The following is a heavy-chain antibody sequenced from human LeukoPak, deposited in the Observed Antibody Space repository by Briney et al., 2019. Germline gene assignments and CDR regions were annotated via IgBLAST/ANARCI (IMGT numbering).Heavy chain of an antibody. D-gene: IGHD6-13*01. J-gene: IGHJ4*02. CDR3: ARDQIGSW. V-gene: IGHV3-11*06. CDR2: ISGRSSHI. CDR1: VFSFSYYA. Sequence: GGSLRLSCAASVFSFSYYAMHWVRQAPGKGREWMSYISGRSSHINYAVSVKGRFSISRDNATKSVYLQMDSLRAADTAVYYCARDQIGSWWGQGTLVIVSS.